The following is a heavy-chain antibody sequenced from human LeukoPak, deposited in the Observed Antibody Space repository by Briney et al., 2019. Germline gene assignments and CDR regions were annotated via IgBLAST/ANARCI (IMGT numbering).Heavy chain of an antibody. D-gene: IGHD6-19*01. V-gene: IGHV3-30-3*01. CDR3: ARDWGRRYSSGWYGDFDY. Sequence: PGGSLRLSCAASGLTFSNYAMHWVRQAPGKGLEWVAVISYDGSDKYYADSVKGRFTISRDNSKNTLYLQMNSLRPEDTAVYYCARDWGRRYSSGWYGDFDYWGQGTLVTVSS. CDR2: ISYDGSDK. CDR1: GLTFSNYA. J-gene: IGHJ4*02.